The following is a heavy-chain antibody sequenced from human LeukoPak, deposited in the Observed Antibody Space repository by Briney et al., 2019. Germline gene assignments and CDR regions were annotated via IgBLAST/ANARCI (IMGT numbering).Heavy chain of an antibody. CDR2: IHHSGST. J-gene: IGHJ6*03. V-gene: IGHV4-59*11. D-gene: IGHD1-7*01. Sequence: SETLSLTCTVSGASIRSHYWTWIRHPTGKGLEWLGSIHHSGSTNYNPSLKSRVSFSVDRAKNQFSLILNSLTAVDTAIYYCAGMPETVKRIGWNYHFLYYMDVWGKGTPVTVSS. CDR1: GASIRSHY. CDR3: AGMPETVKRIGWNYHFLYYMDV.